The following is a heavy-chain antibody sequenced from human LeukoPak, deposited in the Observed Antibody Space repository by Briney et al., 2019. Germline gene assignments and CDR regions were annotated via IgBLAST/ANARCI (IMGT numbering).Heavy chain of an antibody. V-gene: IGHV3-74*01. CDR1: GFTFSSYW. CDR3: ARYDITFGGVIVIGAFDI. J-gene: IGHJ3*02. CDR2: INSDGSST. Sequence: PGGSLRLSCAASGFTFSSYWMHWVRQAPGKGLVWVSRINSDGSSTSYADSVKGRFTISRDNAKNSLYLQMNSLRAEDTAVYYCARYDITFGGVIVIGAFDIWGQGTMVTVSS. D-gene: IGHD3-16*02.